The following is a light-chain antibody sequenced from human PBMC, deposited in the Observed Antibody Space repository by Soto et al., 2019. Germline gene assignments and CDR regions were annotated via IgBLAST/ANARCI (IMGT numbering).Light chain of an antibody. J-gene: IGLJ1*01. Sequence: QAVVTQEPSLTVSPGGTVTLTCGSSTGAVTNGHYPYWFQQKPGQAPRTLIYDTTNRHSCTPARFSGSLLGGKAALTLSGAHPEDEAEYYCLLSYNGPYVFGTGTKVTVL. CDR2: DTT. CDR3: LLSYNGPYV. V-gene: IGLV7-46*01. CDR1: TGAVTNGHY.